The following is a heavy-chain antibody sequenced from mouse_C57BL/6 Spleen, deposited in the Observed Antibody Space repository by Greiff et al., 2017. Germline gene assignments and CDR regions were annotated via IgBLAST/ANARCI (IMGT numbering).Heavy chain of an antibody. CDR3: AREGTVVAPGAMDY. J-gene: IGHJ4*01. D-gene: IGHD1-1*01. CDR2: IYPGSGST. CDR1: GYTFTSYW. V-gene: IGHV1-55*01. Sequence: VQLQQPGAELVKPGASVKMSCKASGYTFTSYWITWVKQRPGQGLEWIGDIYPGSGSTNYNEKFKSKATLTVDTSSSTAYMQLSSLTSEDSAVYYCAREGTVVAPGAMDYWGQGTSVPVSS.